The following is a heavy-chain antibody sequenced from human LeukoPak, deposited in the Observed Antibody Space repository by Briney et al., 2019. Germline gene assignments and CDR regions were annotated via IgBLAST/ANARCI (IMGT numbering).Heavy chain of an antibody. CDR1: GGTFSSYA. J-gene: IGHJ3*02. V-gene: IGHV1-69*13. CDR3: ARNLWFGESSDAFDM. CDR2: IIPIFGTA. D-gene: IGHD3-10*01. Sequence: ASVKVSCKASGGTFSSYAISWVRQAPGQGLEWMGGIIPIFGTANYAQKFQGRVTITADESTSTAYMELSSLRSEDTAVYYCARNLWFGESSDAFDMWGQGTMVTVSS.